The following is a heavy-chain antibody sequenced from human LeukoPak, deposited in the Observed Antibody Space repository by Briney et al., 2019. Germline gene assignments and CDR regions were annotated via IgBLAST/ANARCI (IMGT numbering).Heavy chain of an antibody. V-gene: IGHV3-23*01. CDR1: GFIFRSYG. J-gene: IGHJ6*03. CDR2: ISGSGGSI. Sequence: GGSLRLSCAASGFIFRSYGMSWVRQAPGKGLEWVSGISGSGGSIYYADSVKGRFTISRDNAKNTLYLQMNSLRSEDTAVYFCARGGSPIYYYYMDVWGKGITVTISS. D-gene: IGHD3-10*01. CDR3: ARGGSPIYYYYMDV.